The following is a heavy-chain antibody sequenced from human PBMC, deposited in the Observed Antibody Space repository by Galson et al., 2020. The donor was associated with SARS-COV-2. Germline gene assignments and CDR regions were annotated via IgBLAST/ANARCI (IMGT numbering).Heavy chain of an antibody. J-gene: IGHJ4*02. CDR3: ARSDFRAPQYFFDF. CDR1: GFVFNDFS. V-gene: IGHV3-21*01. Sequence: TGGSLRLSCAASGFVFNDFSMNWVRQAPGKGLEWVSSISSAGGYIYYADALRGRFTISRDNANNSLYLQMNSLRVEDTAVYYSARSDFRAPQYFFDFWGQGILVTVSS. CDR2: ISSAGGYI.